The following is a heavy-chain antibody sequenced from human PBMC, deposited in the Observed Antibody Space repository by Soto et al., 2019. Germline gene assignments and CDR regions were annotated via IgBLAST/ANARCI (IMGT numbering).Heavy chain of an antibody. J-gene: IGHJ5*02. Sequence: SENLSPPCPGHNGFLTEYFWTWIRQSPGRGLEWIGEINHRGGATYNPSLRSRVTISIDTSKNHFSLSLRSLTAADTAVYYCVARGIPYVFRSCPHSFDPWGQGTLVTVYS. CDR1: NGFLTEYF. CDR3: VARGIPYVFRSCPHSFDP. CDR2: INHRGGA. V-gene: IGHV4-34*01. D-gene: IGHD3-3*01.